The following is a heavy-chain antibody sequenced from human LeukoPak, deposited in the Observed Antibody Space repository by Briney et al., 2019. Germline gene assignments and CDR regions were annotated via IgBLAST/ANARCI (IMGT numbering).Heavy chain of an antibody. Sequence: SQTLSLTCTVSGGSISSGSYYWSWIRQPAGKGLEWIGRIYTSGSTNYNPSLKSRVTISVDTSKNQFSLKLSSVTAADTAAYYCASVVVPPENTAVAGASMDVWGKGTTVTVSS. V-gene: IGHV4-61*02. CDR1: GGSISSGSYY. J-gene: IGHJ6*03. CDR3: ASVVVPPENTAVAGASMDV. CDR2: IYTSGST. D-gene: IGHD2-2*01.